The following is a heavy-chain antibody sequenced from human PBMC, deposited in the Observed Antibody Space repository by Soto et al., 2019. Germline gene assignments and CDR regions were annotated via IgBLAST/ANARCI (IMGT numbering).Heavy chain of an antibody. CDR2: IIPIFGTA. Sequence: SVKGSCKASGGTFSSYAISWVRQAPGQGLEWMGGIIPIFGTANYAQKFQGRVTITADESTSTAYMELSSLRSEGTAVYYCASEPSPADRGIFGVVKVSDYYYGMDVWGQGTTVTVSS. CDR1: GGTFSSYA. V-gene: IGHV1-69*13. CDR3: ASEPSPADRGIFGVVKVSDYYYGMDV. D-gene: IGHD3-3*01. J-gene: IGHJ6*02.